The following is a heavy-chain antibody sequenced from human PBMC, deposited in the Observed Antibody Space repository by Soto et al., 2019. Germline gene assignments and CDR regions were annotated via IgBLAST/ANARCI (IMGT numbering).Heavy chain of an antibody. CDR2: LYWDDDQ. V-gene: IGHV2-5*02. CDR1: GYSFTTTGGS. CDR3: AHRSTTRGAFDI. Sequence: QITLEESGPALVKPTQSLTLTCTFSGYSFTTTGGSVAWIRQPPGKALEWLALLYWDDDQRYSPSLKSRLTITKDTSKNQVVLTMTNMDPVDTATYYCAHRSTTRGAFDIWGQGTMVTVSS. D-gene: IGHD4-17*01. J-gene: IGHJ3*02.